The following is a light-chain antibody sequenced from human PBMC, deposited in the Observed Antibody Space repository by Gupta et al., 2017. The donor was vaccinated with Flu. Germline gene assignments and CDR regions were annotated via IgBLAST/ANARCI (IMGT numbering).Light chain of an antibody. CDR2: GKN. V-gene: IGLV3-19*01. CDR1: SLRSYY. Sequence: SSELTQDSDVSVAMGQTVRIACQGDSLRSYYASWYQQKPGQAPVLVIYGKNNRPSGIPVRFSGSSSGNTASLTITRAQAEDEADYYYNSQDSSSNHSHVVFGGGTKLTVL. J-gene: IGLJ2*01. CDR3: NSQDSSSNHSHVV.